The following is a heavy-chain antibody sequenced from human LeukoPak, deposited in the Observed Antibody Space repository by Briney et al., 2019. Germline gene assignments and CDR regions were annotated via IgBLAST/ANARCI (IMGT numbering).Heavy chain of an antibody. CDR2: INPNSGGT. CDR3: ARDGLYCGGDCYPNRFDP. D-gene: IGHD2-21*02. Sequence: GASVKVSCKASGYSFTGYYMHWVRQAPGQGLEWMGWINPNSGGTNYAQKFQGRVTMTRDTSTSTAYMELSRLRSDDTAVYYCARDGLYCGGDCYPNRFDPWGQGTLVTVSS. V-gene: IGHV1-2*02. J-gene: IGHJ5*02. CDR1: GYSFTGYY.